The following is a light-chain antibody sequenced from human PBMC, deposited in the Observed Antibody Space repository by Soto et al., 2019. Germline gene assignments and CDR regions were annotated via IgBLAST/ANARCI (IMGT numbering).Light chain of an antibody. Sequence: QSALTQPASVSGSPGQSITISCTGTSSDVGGYKYVSWYQHHPGQAPKLMIHAVNSRPSGVSTRFSGSKSGNTASLTISGLQAEDEADYYCCAYAGSSTVVFGGGTKLTVL. J-gene: IGLJ2*01. V-gene: IGLV2-14*01. CDR3: CAYAGSSTVV. CDR2: AVN. CDR1: SSDVGGYKY.